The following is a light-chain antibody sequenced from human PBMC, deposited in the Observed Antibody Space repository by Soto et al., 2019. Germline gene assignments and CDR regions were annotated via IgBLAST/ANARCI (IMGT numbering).Light chain of an antibody. J-gene: IGLJ2*01. V-gene: IGLV2-14*03. Sequence: QSALTQPASVSGSPGQSITISCAGTSSDIGGFNFVSWYQHHPGKAPKLMIYDVSNRPSGVSSRFSGSKSGNTASLTISGLQAEDEADYYCSSYTNSRTVVFGGGTKLTVL. CDR3: SSYTNSRTVV. CDR1: SSDIGGFNF. CDR2: DVS.